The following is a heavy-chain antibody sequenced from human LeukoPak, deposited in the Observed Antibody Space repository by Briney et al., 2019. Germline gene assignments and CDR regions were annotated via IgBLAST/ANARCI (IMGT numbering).Heavy chain of an antibody. Sequence: GGSLRLSCAASGFTFSSYGMHWVRQAPGKGLEWVAVIWFGGSNKYFADSVKGRFAISRDNSKNTLYLQMNSLRAEDTAVYYCAKALGPIAAFDYWGQGTLVTVSS. CDR1: GFTFSSYG. CDR3: AKALGPIAAFDY. CDR2: IWFGGSNK. V-gene: IGHV3-30*02. D-gene: IGHD6-13*01. J-gene: IGHJ4*02.